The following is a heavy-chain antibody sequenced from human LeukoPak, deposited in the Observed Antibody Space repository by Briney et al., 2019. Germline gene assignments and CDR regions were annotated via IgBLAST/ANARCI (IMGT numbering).Heavy chain of an antibody. Sequence: GGSLRLSCEASGFTFSTYWMKWVRQAPGKGLEWVANIKQDGSQKYYVDSVKGRFIISRDNAKNSLYLQMNGLRAEDTAVYYCAKDAYGDYGSDYWGQGTLVTVSS. D-gene: IGHD4-17*01. V-gene: IGHV3-7*03. J-gene: IGHJ4*02. CDR2: IKQDGSQK. CDR3: AKDAYGDYGSDY. CDR1: GFTFSTYW.